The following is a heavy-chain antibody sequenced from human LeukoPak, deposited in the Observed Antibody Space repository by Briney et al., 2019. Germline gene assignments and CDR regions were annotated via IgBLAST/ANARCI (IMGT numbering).Heavy chain of an antibody. Sequence: GGSLRLSCVASGFNFSNSTVQWVRQAPGKGLEWVAFIRYDGSNKYYADSVKGRFTISRDNSKNTLYLQMNSLRAEDTAVYYCVGVPEDYMDVWGKGTTVTVSS. J-gene: IGHJ6*03. CDR1: GFNFSNST. CDR2: IRYDGSNK. D-gene: IGHD3-16*01. CDR3: VGVPEDYMDV. V-gene: IGHV3-30*02.